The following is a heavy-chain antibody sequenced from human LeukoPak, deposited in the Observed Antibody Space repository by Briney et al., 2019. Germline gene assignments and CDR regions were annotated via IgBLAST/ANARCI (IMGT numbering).Heavy chain of an antibody. Sequence: GGSLRLSCAASGFTFSSYSMNWVRQAPGKGLEWVSYISSSSSTIYYADSVKGRFTISRDNAKNSLYLQMNSLRAEDTAVYYCARDLYCSSTSCWGHWYFDLWGRGTLVSVSS. CDR1: GFTFSSYS. J-gene: IGHJ2*01. D-gene: IGHD2-2*01. CDR3: ARDLYCSSTSCWGHWYFDL. V-gene: IGHV3-48*01. CDR2: ISSSSSTI.